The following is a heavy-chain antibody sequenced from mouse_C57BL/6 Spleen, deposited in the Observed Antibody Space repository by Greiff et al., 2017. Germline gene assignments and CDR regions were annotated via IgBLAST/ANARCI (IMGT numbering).Heavy chain of an antibody. D-gene: IGHD2-4*01. Sequence: EVKLVESGGGLVKPGGSLKLSCAASGFTFSDYGMHWVRQAPEKGLEWVAYISSGSSTIYYADTVKGRFTISRDNAKNTLFLQMTSLRSEDTAMYYCARPHYYDYPVDYGGQGTSVTVSS. J-gene: IGHJ4*01. V-gene: IGHV5-17*01. CDR1: GFTFSDYG. CDR3: ARPHYYDYPVDY. CDR2: ISSGSSTI.